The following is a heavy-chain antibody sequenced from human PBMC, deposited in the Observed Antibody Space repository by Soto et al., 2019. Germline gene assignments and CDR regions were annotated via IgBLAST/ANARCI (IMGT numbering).Heavy chain of an antibody. J-gene: IGHJ6*02. V-gene: IGHV1-69*13. Sequence: ASVKVSCKASGGTFTGNPISWVRQAPGRGLEWMGGIIPMFGTTNYAQKFQGRVTITADESTTTAYMELNSLRSEDTAVYYCARENSIASLSYYYGMEVWGQGTTVTVSS. CDR3: ARENSIASLSYYYGMEV. CDR2: IIPMFGTT. CDR1: GGTFTGNP. D-gene: IGHD6-6*01.